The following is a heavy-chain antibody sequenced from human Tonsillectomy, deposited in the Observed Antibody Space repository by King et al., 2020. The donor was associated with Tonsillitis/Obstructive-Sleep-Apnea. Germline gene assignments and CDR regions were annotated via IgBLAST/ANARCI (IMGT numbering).Heavy chain of an antibody. CDR2: IWYDGSNK. J-gene: IGHJ3*02. Sequence: VQLVESGGGVVQPGRSLRLSCAASVFTFSSYVMHWVRQAPVKGLEWVAVIWYDGSNKYYADSVKGRFTISRDNSKNTLYLQMNSLRAEDTAVYYCARDLGYDFWSGYYTGAFDIWGQGTMVTVSS. CDR3: ARDLGYDFWSGYYTGAFDI. D-gene: IGHD3-3*01. V-gene: IGHV3-33*01. CDR1: VFTFSSYV.